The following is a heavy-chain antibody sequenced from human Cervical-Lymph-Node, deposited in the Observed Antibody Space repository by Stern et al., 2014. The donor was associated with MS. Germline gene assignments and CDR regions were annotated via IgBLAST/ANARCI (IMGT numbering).Heavy chain of an antibody. J-gene: IGHJ4*02. Sequence: DQLVESGSELKKPGASVKVSCQASGYSFTHFALNWVRHAPGQGLQWMGWINTNTGNPSYAQAFTGRFVFSLDTSVSTAYLQISSLKAEDTAVYYCARDPHDYGDRFDYWGQGTLVTVSS. D-gene: IGHD4-17*01. CDR2: INTNTGNP. CDR3: ARDPHDYGDRFDY. CDR1: GYSFTHFA. V-gene: IGHV7-4-1*02.